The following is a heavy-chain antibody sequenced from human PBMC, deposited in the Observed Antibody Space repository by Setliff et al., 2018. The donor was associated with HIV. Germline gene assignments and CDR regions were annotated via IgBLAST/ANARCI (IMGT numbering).Heavy chain of an antibody. CDR1: GGSISSYY. J-gene: IGHJ1*01. CDR3: ARAGPGAEYFQH. Sequence: SETLSLTCTVSGGSISSYYWTWIRQSPGKGLEWIGYIYYSGTTNYNPSLKSRVTISIDTSKNQFSLKLTSVTAADTAVYYCARAGPGAEYFQHWGQGALVTVSS. D-gene: IGHD2-8*02. CDR2: IYYSGTT. V-gene: IGHV4-59*01.